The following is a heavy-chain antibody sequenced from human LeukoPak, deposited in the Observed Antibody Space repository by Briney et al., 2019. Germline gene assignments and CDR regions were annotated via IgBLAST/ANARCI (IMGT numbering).Heavy chain of an antibody. CDR2: ISGSGGST. V-gene: IGHV3-23*01. Sequence: GGSLRLSCVASGFTFSSYAMSWVSQAPGEGLGWVSAISGSGGSTYYADSVQGRFSISRDNSKNTLYLQMNRLRAEDTAVYYCARVVWEWELQGGMDVWGQGTTVTVSS. CDR1: GFTFSSYA. D-gene: IGHD1-26*01. J-gene: IGHJ6*02. CDR3: ARVVWEWELQGGMDV.